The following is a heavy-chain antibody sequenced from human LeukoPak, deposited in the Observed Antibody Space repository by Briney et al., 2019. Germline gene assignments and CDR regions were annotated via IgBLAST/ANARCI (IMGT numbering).Heavy chain of an antibody. CDR1: GFTFDDYA. Sequence: GGSLRLSCAASGFTFDDYAMHWVRQAPGKGLEWVSGISWNSGSIGYADSVKGRFTISRDNAKNSLYLQMNSLRAEDTAVYYCAKDWMYHDSSAQGGLDYWGQGTLVTVSS. CDR3: AKDWMYHDSSAQGGLDY. J-gene: IGHJ4*02. V-gene: IGHV3-9*01. D-gene: IGHD3-22*01. CDR2: ISWNSGSI.